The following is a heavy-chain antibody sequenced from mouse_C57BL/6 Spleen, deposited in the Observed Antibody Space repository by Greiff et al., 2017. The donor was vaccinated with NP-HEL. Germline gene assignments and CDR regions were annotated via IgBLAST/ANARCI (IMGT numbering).Heavy chain of an antibody. J-gene: IGHJ3*01. V-gene: IGHV1-50*01. CDR2: IDPSDSYP. CDR1: GYTFTSYW. Sequence: QVQLQQPGAELVKPGASVKLSCKASGYTFTSYWMQWVKQRPGQGLEWIGEIDPSDSYPNYNQKLKGKATLTVDTSSSTAYMQLSSLTSEDAAVYYCARSDYGGFAYWGQGTLVTVSA. CDR3: ARSDYGGFAY. D-gene: IGHD2-4*01.